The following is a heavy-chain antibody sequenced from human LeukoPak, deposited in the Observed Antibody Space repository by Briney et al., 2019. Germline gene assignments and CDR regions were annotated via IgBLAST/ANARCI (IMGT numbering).Heavy chain of an antibody. CDR2: FYYSGST. Sequence: SETLSLTCTVSGGSISSTSNYWGWIRQPPGKGLEWIGSFYYSGSTYYNPSLNSRVTISVDTSKNQLSLRLSSVTAADTAVYYCATHIAATGYYFDYWGQGTLVTVS. V-gene: IGHV4-39*01. CDR1: GGSISSTSNY. CDR3: ATHIAATGYYFDY. J-gene: IGHJ4*02. D-gene: IGHD6-13*01.